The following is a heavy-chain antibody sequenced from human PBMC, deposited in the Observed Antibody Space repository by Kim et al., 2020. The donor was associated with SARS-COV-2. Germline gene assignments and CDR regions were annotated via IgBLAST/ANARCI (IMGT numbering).Heavy chain of an antibody. Sequence: GGSLRLSCAASGFTFTTFSMNWVRQAPGKAPEWLSWISTGSSTTYYADSVKGRFTISRDNVKNSVSLHMSRLRDEDTAVYFCARGRYSSGLGSCFDSWGQGTLVTVS. CDR3: ARGRYSSGLGSCFDS. CDR1: GFTFTTFS. J-gene: IGHJ4*02. D-gene: IGHD6-19*01. V-gene: IGHV3-48*02. CDR2: ISTGSSTT.